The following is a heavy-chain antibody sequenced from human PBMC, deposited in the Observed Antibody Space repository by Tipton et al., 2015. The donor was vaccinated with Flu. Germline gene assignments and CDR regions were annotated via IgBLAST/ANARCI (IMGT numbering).Heavy chain of an antibody. CDR3: ARRGDGYNCFDY. J-gene: IGHJ4*02. CDR1: GDSIGSNYY. Sequence: TLSLTCSVSGDSIGSNYYWGWIRQPPGKGLEWIGEINRCGSTNYNPSLKSRVTISVDTYKNQFSLKLTSVTSADTAVYYCARRGDGYNCFDYWVQGTLVTVSS. D-gene: IGHD5-24*01. V-gene: IGHV4-38-2*01. CDR2: INRCGST.